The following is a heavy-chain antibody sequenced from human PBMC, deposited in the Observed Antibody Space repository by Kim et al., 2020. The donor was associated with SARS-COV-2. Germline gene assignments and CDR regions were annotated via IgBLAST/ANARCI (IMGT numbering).Heavy chain of an antibody. D-gene: IGHD3-16*01. Sequence: GGSLRLSCAASGFTFSSYWMHWVRQAPGKGLVWVSRINGDGSTTSYADSVKGRFTISRDNAKNTLYLQMNGLGAEDTDVYYCARDLWGYPFYWGQGALVT. J-gene: IGHJ4*02. CDR1: GFTFSSYW. CDR2: INGDGSTT. CDR3: ARDLWGYPFY. V-gene: IGHV3-74*01.